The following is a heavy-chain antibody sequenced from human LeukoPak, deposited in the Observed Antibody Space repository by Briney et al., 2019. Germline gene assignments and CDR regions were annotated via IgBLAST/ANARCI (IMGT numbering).Heavy chain of an antibody. CDR3: TRDPLRYLRVGHYDY. Sequence: PGGSLTLSCAASGFTFSTSAMNWVRQVPGKGLEWVSSIDYDSSHIYYAASVRGQLTISRDNARDSVYLQMDSLRVEDTAVYYCTRDPLRYLRVGHYDYWGQGTLVAVSS. J-gene: IGHJ4*02. CDR1: GFTFSTSA. D-gene: IGHD3-9*01. V-gene: IGHV3-21*01. CDR2: IDYDSSHI.